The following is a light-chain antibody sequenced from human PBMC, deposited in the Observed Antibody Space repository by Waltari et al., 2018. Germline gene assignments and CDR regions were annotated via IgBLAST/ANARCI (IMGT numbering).Light chain of an antibody. J-gene: IGLJ3*02. V-gene: IGLV2-11*01. CDR1: SSDVGGYNY. Sequence: QSALTQPRSVSGSPGQSVTISCTGTSSDVGGYNYVSWYQQHPGKAPKLRIYDVSKRPSGVPDRSSGSKSGNTASLTISGLQADIEADYYCCSYAGSYTWVFGGGTKLTVL. CDR3: CSYAGSYTWV. CDR2: DVS.